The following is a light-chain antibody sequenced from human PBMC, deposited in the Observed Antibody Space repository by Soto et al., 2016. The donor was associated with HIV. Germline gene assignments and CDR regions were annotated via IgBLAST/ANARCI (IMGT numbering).Light chain of an antibody. CDR3: QQYNSDLYT. V-gene: IGKV1-5*03. Sequence: DIQMTQSPSSLSASVGDRVTITCRASQSISSWLAWYQQKPGKAPNLLIYKASSLESGVPSRFSGSGSGTEFTLTISSLQPDDFATYYCQQYNSDLYTFGQGTKLEIK. J-gene: IGKJ2*01. CDR1: QSISSW. CDR2: KAS.